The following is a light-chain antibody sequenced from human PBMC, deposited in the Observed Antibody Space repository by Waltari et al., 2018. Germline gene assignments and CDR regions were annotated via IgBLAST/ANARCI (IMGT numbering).Light chain of an antibody. CDR2: SNN. J-gene: IGLJ2*01. CDR3: AAWDDSLNGVV. CDR1: SSNIGSNT. Sequence: QSVLTQPPSASGPPGQRVTISCSGSSSNIGSNTVNWYQQLPGTAPKLHIYSNNQRPSGVPDRFSGSKSGTSASLAISGLQSEDEADYYCAAWDDSLNGVVFGGGTKLTVL. V-gene: IGLV1-44*01.